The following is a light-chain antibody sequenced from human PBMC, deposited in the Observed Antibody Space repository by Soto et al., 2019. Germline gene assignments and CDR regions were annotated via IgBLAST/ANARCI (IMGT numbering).Light chain of an antibody. CDR3: QSYDSSLSVV. Sequence: QSVLTQPPSVSGAPGQRVTISCTGSSSNIGAGYDVHWYQQLPGTAPKLLIYGNSNRPSGVPDRLSGSKSGTSASLAITGLQAADEADYYCQSYDSSLSVVFGGGTKLTVL. CDR1: SSNIGAGYD. J-gene: IGLJ2*01. CDR2: GNS. V-gene: IGLV1-40*01.